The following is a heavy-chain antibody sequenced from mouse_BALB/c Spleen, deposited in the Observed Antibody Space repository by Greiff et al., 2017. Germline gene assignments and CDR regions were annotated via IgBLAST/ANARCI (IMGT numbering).Heavy chain of an antibody. Sequence: VQLQQPGAELVKPGASVKMSCKASGYTFTSYWMHWVKQRPGQGLEWIGTIDPSDGYTSYNQKFKGKATLTVDKSSSTAYMQLSSLTSEDSAVYYDTRDYYYGSRYFDDWGAGTTVTVSS. V-gene: IGHV1S127*01. CDR1: GYTFTSYW. J-gene: IGHJ1*01. CDR3: TRDYYYGSRYFDD. D-gene: IGHD1-1*01. CDR2: IDPSDGYT.